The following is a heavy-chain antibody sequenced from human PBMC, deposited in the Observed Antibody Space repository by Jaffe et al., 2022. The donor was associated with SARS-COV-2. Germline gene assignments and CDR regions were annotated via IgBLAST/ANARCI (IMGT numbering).Heavy chain of an antibody. V-gene: IGHV4-61*02. CDR2: IQTSGSI. Sequence: QVQLQESGPGLVKPSQTLSLTCTVSGGSISSGSYYWSWIRQPAGKGLEWIGRIQTSGSINYNPSLKSRVTMSVDTSKNQFSLKLTSVTAADTAVYYCARAGPTPDRFDPWGQGTLVTVSS. D-gene: IGHD2-15*01. CDR3: ARAGPTPDRFDP. J-gene: IGHJ5*02. CDR1: GGSISSGSYY.